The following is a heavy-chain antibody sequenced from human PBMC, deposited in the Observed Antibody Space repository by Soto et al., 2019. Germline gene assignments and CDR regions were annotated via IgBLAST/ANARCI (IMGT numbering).Heavy chain of an antibody. CDR2: VSPSGSNT. D-gene: IGHD6-19*01. V-gene: IGHV3-23*01. J-gene: IGHJ4*02. CDR3: ARRDSSGWYSLDY. CDR1: GFIFSNYP. Sequence: EVQLLESGGGLVQPGGSLRLSCAVSGFIFSNYPMSWVRQGPGKGLGWVSSVSPSGSNTYYADSVKGRFTMSRDNSDNRLHLQMNSLRAEDTAVYFCARRDSSGWYSLDYWGQGTLVTVSS.